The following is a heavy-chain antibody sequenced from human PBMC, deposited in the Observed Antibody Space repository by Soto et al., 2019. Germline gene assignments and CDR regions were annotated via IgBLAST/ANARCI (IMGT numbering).Heavy chain of an antibody. CDR2: INHSGST. D-gene: IGHD3-10*01. Sequence: PSETLSLTCAVYGGSFSGYYWTWIRQPPGKGLEWIGEINHSGSTNYNPSLKSRGTISVDTSKNQFSLKLNSVTAADTAVYYCASKFGESLADAFNIWGQGTMVTVS. J-gene: IGHJ3*02. CDR1: GGSFSGYY. V-gene: IGHV4-34*01. CDR3: ASKFGESLADAFNI.